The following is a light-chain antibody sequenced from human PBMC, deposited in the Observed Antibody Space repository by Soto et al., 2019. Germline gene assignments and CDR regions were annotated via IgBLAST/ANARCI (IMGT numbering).Light chain of an antibody. V-gene: IGKV3-11*01. CDR1: QSVSSY. CDR3: QQRSNWPRLT. J-gene: IGKJ4*01. CDR2: DAS. Sequence: EIVLTQSPATLSLSPGERATLSCRASQSVSSYFAWYQQKPGQAPRLLIYDASNRATGIPARFSGSGSGTDFTLTISSLEPEDFAVYYCQQRSNWPRLTFGGGNKVEIK.